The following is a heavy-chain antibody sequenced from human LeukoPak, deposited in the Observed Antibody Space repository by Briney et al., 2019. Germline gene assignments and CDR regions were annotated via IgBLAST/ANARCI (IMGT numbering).Heavy chain of an antibody. CDR3: SKDIGVVVTAFNI. V-gene: IGHV3-9*01. CDR2: IGWNSGSV. J-gene: IGHJ4*01. Sequence: GRSLRLSCVASGFTFGDHAMHWVRQAPGKGLEWVSGIGWNSGSVGYADSEKGRFTISRDNAKNSLYLQMNSLREEDTALYYCSKDIGVVVTAFNIWGHGTLVTVSS. CDR1: GFTFGDHA. D-gene: IGHD2-21*02.